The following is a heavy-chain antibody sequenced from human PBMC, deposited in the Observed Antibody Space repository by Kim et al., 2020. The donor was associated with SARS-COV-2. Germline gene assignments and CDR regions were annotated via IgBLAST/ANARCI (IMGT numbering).Heavy chain of an antibody. V-gene: IGHV4-59*08. D-gene: IGHD3-22*01. Sequence: SETLSLTCTVSGGSISSYYWSWIRQSPGKGLEWIGYIYYSGSTNYNPSLKSRVTISVDTSKNQFSLKLSSVTAADTAVYYCARHYADAYYDSSGYPYFGYWGQGTLVTVSS. CDR1: GGSISSYY. CDR3: ARHYADAYYDSSGYPYFGY. J-gene: IGHJ4*02. CDR2: IYYSGST.